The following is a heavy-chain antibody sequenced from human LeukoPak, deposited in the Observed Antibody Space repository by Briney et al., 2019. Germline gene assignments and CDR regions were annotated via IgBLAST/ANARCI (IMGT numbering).Heavy chain of an antibody. Sequence: SQTLSLTCAISGDSVSSNSATWNWIRQSPSRGLEWLGRTYYRSKWYNDYAVSVKSRITINPDTSKNQFSLHLKSVTPEDTAVYYCARVKEAFSARDAFDIWGQGTVVTVSS. CDR1: GDSVSSNSAT. J-gene: IGHJ3*02. V-gene: IGHV6-1*01. D-gene: IGHD6-19*01. CDR2: TYYRSKWYN. CDR3: ARVKEAFSARDAFDI.